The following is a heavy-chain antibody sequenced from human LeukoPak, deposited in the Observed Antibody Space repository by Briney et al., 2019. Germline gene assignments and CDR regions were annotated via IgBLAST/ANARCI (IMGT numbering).Heavy chain of an antibody. V-gene: IGHV3-53*01. CDR3: ARVRSLWLGEPLWRDY. CDR2: IYSGGST. D-gene: IGHD3-10*01. J-gene: IGHJ4*02. Sequence: PGGSLRLSCAASGFTVSSNYMSWVRQAPGKGLEWVSVIYSGGSTYYADSVKGRFTISRDNSKNTLYLQMNSLRAEDTAVYYCARVRSLWLGEPLWRDYWGQGTLVTVSS. CDR1: GFTVSSNY.